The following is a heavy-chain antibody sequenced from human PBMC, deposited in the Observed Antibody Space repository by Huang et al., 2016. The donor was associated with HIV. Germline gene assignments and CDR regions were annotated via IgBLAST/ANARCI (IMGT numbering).Heavy chain of an antibody. J-gene: IGHJ3*02. CDR2: MQQSGDT. V-gene: IGHV4-4*07. CDR3: AREDRNAFDI. CDR1: GVSTRAYF. Sequence: QVHLQESGPGLVKPSETLSLICTVSGVSTRAYFWSWIRQPTGKGPECIARMQQSGDTKANPSLRSRVTMSVDTSKNQLSLRLTSVTAADTAVYYCAREDRNAFDIWGQGIMVIVSS.